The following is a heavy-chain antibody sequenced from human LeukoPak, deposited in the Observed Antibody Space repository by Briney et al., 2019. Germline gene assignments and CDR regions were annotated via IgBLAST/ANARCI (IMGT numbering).Heavy chain of an antibody. V-gene: IGHV3-23*01. D-gene: IGHD6-13*01. Sequence: PGGSLRLSCAASGFTFSSYAMSWVRQAPGKGLEWVSAISGSGGSTYYADSAKGRFTISRDNSKNTLYLQMNSLRAENTAVYYCAKVDAAGTYYFDYWGQGTLVTVSS. CDR3: AKVDAAGTYYFDY. CDR2: ISGSGGST. J-gene: IGHJ4*02. CDR1: GFTFSSYA.